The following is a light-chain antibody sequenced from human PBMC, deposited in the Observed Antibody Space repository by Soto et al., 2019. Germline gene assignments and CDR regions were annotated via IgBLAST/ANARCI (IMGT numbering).Light chain of an antibody. V-gene: IGKV3-11*01. CDR1: QSVSSY. Sequence: EIVLTQSPATLSLSPGERATLSCRASQSVSSYLACYQQKPGQAPRLLIYDASNRATGIPARFSGSGSGTDFTLTISSLEPEDFAVYYCQQRSKWPWTFGQGTKVEIK. J-gene: IGKJ1*01. CDR3: QQRSKWPWT. CDR2: DAS.